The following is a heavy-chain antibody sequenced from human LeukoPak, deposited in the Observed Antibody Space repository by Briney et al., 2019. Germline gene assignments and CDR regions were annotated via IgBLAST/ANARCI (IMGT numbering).Heavy chain of an antibody. Sequence: GGSLRLSCAASGFTVSNSYMSWIRQAPGKGLEWVSVIYSDGTSYYADSVKARFSISRDNSKNTLYLQMNSLRVEDTAMYYCTKTGGPWDWGQGTLVTVSS. CDR3: TKTGGPWD. CDR2: IYSDGTS. V-gene: IGHV3-53*01. D-gene: IGHD7-27*01. CDR1: GFTVSNSY. J-gene: IGHJ4*02.